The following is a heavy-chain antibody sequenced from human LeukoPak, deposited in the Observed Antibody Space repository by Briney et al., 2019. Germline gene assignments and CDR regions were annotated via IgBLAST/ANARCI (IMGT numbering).Heavy chain of an antibody. CDR1: GYTFTGYY. V-gene: IGHV1-2*02. Sequence: GASVKVSCKASGYTFTGYYMHWVRQAPGQGLEWMGWINPNSGGTNYAQKFQGRVTMTEDTSTDTAYMELSSLRSEDTAVYYCATGYSYGPRYNWFDPWGQGTLVTVSS. CDR2: INPNSGGT. D-gene: IGHD5-18*01. CDR3: ATGYSYGPRYNWFDP. J-gene: IGHJ5*02.